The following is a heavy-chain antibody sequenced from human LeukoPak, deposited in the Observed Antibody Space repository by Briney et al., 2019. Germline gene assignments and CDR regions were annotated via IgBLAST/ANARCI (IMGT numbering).Heavy chain of an antibody. V-gene: IGHV4-4*07. CDR1: GGSISSYY. Sequence: SETLSLTCTVSGGSISSYYWSWIRQPAGKGLEWIGRIYTSGSITYNPSLKSRVSMSVDTSKNQFSLKLSSVTAADTAVYYCAREREYDSSGSLFDYWGQGTLVTVSS. J-gene: IGHJ4*02. D-gene: IGHD3-22*01. CDR3: AREREYDSSGSLFDY. CDR2: IYTSGSI.